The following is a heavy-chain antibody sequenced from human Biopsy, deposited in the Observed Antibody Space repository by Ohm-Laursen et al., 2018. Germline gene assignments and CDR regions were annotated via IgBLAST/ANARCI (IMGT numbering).Heavy chain of an antibody. V-gene: IGHV4-34*08. CDR1: GKTFSDYY. CDR2: INQSGRT. D-gene: IGHD2-15*01. J-gene: IGHJ4*02. CDR3: GNEVHGRDY. Sequence: SGTLSLTCEVYGKTFSDYYWSWIRQPPGKGLEWIGQINQSGRTNYNPSLKSRVNISADKSNNQFSLKLTSVTPADTAVYFCGNEVHGRDYWGLGALVTVSS.